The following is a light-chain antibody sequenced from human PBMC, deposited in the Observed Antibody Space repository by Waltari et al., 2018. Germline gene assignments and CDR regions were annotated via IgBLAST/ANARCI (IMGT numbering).Light chain of an antibody. CDR2: GDT. CDR1: SSHVAAYTL. J-gene: IGLJ3*02. CDR3: CSYAGDSTWV. V-gene: IGLV2-23*01. Sequence: QSALTQPASVSGSLGPSITTPCTGSSSHVAAYTLVFWYQQHPGKAPKLMISGDTKRPSGVSNRFSGSKSGNTASLTISGLQAEDEADYHCCSYAGDSTWVFGGGTVLTVL.